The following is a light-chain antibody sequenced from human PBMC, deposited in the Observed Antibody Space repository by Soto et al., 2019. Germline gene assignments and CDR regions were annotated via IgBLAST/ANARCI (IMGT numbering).Light chain of an antibody. J-gene: IGKJ1*01. V-gene: IGKV3-20*01. CDR2: DVS. CDR1: QSVSSNY. CDR3: QQYGISPT. Sequence: DIVLTQSPGTLSLSPGERATLSCRSSQSVSSNYLAWYQQKPDQAPRLVIYDVSGRATGIPDRFSGSESGTDFTLTISRLEPEDSAVYYCQQYGISPTFGQGTKVEIK.